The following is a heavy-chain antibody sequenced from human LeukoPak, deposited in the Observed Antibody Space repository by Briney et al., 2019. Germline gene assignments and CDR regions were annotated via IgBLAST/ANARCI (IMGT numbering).Heavy chain of an antibody. Sequence: GGSLRLSCAASGFTFSSYSMNWVRQAPGKGLGWVSSISSSSSYIYYADSVKGRFTISRDNAKNSLYLQMNSLRAEDTAVYYCARDPLGGVIDYFDYWGQGTLVTVSS. D-gene: IGHD3-16*02. CDR2: ISSSSSYI. V-gene: IGHV3-21*01. J-gene: IGHJ4*02. CDR3: ARDPLGGVIDYFDY. CDR1: GFTFSSYS.